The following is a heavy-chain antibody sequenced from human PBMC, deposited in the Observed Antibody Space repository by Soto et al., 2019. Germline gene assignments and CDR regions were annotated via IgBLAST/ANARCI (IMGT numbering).Heavy chain of an antibody. CDR1: GFTFTSSA. J-gene: IGHJ6*02. D-gene: IGHD3-10*01. V-gene: IGHV1-58*01. CDR3: AADQTGDYGMDV. CDR2: IVVGSGNT. Sequence: GASVKVSCKASGFTFTSSAVQWVRQGRGQRLEWIGWIVVGSGNTNYAQKFQERVTITRDMSTSTAYMELSSLRSEDTAVYYCAADQTGDYGMDVWGQGTTVTVSS.